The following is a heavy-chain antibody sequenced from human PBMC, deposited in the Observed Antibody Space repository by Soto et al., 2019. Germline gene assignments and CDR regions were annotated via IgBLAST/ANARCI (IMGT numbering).Heavy chain of an antibody. CDR1: GFTFSSYA. Sequence: EVQLLESGGGLVQPGGSLRLSCAASGFTFSSYAMSWVRQAPGKGLEWVSAISSSGGSTYYADSVKGRFTISRDNSKNTLYLQMNSLRAEDTAVYYCAKDSYYYDSSGYYFPLYYFDYWGQGTLVTVSS. CDR2: ISSSGGST. V-gene: IGHV3-23*01. CDR3: AKDSYYYDSSGYYFPLYYFDY. D-gene: IGHD3-22*01. J-gene: IGHJ4*02.